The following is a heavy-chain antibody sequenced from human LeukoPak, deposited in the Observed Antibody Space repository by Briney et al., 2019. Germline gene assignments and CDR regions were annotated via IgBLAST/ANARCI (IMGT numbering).Heavy chain of an antibody. CDR2: IYYSGST. J-gene: IGHJ6*03. V-gene: IGHV4-59*01. CDR3: ARGVDSSSGISYYYYYYMDV. D-gene: IGHD6-13*01. CDR1: GGSISSYY. Sequence: SETLSLTCTVSGGSISSYYWSWIRQPPGKGLEWIGYIYYSGSTNYNPSLKSRVTISVDTSKNQFSLKLSSVTAADTAVYYCARGVDSSSGISYYYYYYMDVWGKGTTVTVSS.